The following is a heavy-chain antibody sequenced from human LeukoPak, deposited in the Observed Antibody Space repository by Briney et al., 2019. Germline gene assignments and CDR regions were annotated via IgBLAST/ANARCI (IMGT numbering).Heavy chain of an antibody. CDR3: ARDQPALDY. J-gene: IGHJ4*02. V-gene: IGHV1-2*02. Sequence: TLTCKASGYTLIGYYKQCLLQPPAQKRKSMGWINLSGGDTVYAPKFQGRVTMTRDTSITAAYKELSRLRYDDTAVYYCARDQPALDYWGRGTLAPVSS. CDR1: GYTLIGYY. CDR2: INLSGGDT.